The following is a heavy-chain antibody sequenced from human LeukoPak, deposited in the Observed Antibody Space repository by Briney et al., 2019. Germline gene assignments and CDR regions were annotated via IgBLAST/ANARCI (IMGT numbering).Heavy chain of an antibody. V-gene: IGHV1-2*02. Sequence: ASVKVSCKASGYTFTGYYMHWVRQAPGQGLEWMGWINPNSGGTNYAQKFQGRVTMTRDASISTAYMELSRLRSDDTAVYYCARGGSYGPKPFDYWGQGTLVTVSS. J-gene: IGHJ4*02. D-gene: IGHD5-18*01. CDR2: INPNSGGT. CDR1: GYTFTGYY. CDR3: ARGGSYGPKPFDY.